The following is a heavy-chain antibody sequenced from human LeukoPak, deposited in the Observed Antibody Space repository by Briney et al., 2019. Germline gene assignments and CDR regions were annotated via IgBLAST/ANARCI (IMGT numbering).Heavy chain of an antibody. D-gene: IGHD3-22*01. CDR2: ISGSGGST. Sequence: GGSLRLSCAASGFTFSSYAMSWVRQAPGKGLAWVSAISGSGGSTYYADSVKGRFTISRDNSKNTLYLQMNSLRAEDTAVYYCAKALYYDSSGYYVDFDYWGQGTLVTVSS. CDR3: AKALYYDSSGYYVDFDY. J-gene: IGHJ4*02. CDR1: GFTFSSYA. V-gene: IGHV3-23*01.